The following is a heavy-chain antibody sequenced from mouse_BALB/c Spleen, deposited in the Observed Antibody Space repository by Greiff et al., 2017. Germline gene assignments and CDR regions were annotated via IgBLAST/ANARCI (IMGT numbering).Heavy chain of an antibody. CDR3: TSAATAY. CDR2: ISSGGSYT. V-gene: IGHV5-6-4*01. Sequence: EVQGVESGGGLVKPGGSLKLSCAASGFTFSSYTMSWVRQTPEKRLEWVATISSGGSYTYYPDSVKGRFTISRDNAKNTLYLQMSSLKSEDTAMYYCTSAATAYWGQGTLVTVSA. J-gene: IGHJ3*01. D-gene: IGHD1-2*01. CDR1: GFTFSSYT.